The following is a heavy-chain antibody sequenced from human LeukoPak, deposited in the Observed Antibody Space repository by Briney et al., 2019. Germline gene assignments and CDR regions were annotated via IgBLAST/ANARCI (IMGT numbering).Heavy chain of an antibody. V-gene: IGHV4-59*01. J-gene: IGHJ4*02. CDR1: GGSISSYY. Sequence: PSETLSLTCTVSGGSISSYYWSWIRQPPGKGLEWTGYIHYSGSTNYNPSLKSRVIISVDTSKNQFSLKLSSVTAADTAVYYCAREAPICSGGTCYDYWGQGTLVTVSS. D-gene: IGHD2-15*01. CDR2: IHYSGST. CDR3: AREAPICSGGTCYDY.